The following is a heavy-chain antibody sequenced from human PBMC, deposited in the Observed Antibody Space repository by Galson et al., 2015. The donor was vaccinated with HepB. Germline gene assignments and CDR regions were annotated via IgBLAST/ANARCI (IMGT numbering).Heavy chain of an antibody. CDR2: ITPSGDTT. V-gene: IGHV3-23*01. CDR1: GFTFSYYA. D-gene: IGHD6-19*01. Sequence: SLRLSCAASGFTFSYYAMAWVRQAPGKGLEWISAITPSGDTTYSADSMKGRFFISRDNSQNTLFLQLNSLRADDTAIYFCAKVFPEKTDGWYRQALYYFDSWGQGTLVTVSS. CDR3: AKVFPEKTDGWYRQALYYFDS. J-gene: IGHJ4*02.